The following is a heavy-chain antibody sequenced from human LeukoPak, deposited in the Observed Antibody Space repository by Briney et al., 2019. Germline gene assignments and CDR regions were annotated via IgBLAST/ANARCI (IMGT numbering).Heavy chain of an antibody. CDR3: ATSTGYFDWLYFDF. Sequence: SETLSLTCTVSGGSINSFFWSWIRQSPGKGLEWIGYIYYSGSTNYNPSLKSRVTISVDRFKNQFSLELSSVTAADTAVYYCATSTGYFDWLYFDFWGQGTLVTVSS. D-gene: IGHD3-9*01. J-gene: IGHJ4*02. V-gene: IGHV4-59*03. CDR2: IYYSGST. CDR1: GGSINSFF.